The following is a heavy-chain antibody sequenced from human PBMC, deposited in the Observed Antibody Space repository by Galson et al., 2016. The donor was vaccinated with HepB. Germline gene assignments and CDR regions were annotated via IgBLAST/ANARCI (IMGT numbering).Heavy chain of an antibody. V-gene: IGHV3-21*01. CDR1: GFTFSSYA. D-gene: IGHD2-21*02. CDR3: ARDRGDYFESYFDY. CDR2: ISRRSTYI. Sequence: SLRLSCAASGFTFSSYAMSWVRQAPGKGLEWVSSISRRSTYINYAGSVKGRFTISRDNAKNLLYLQMNSLRAEDTAIFYCARDRGDYFESYFDYWGQGTLVTVSS. J-gene: IGHJ4*02.